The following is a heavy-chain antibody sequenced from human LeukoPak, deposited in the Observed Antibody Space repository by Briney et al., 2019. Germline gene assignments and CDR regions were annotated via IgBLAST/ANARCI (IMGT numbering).Heavy chain of an antibody. D-gene: IGHD2/OR15-2a*01. CDR2: IKQDGSEK. CDR3: AKDDSALWDLYY. Sequence: PGGSLRLSCAASGFTFSSYWMSWVRQAPGKGLEWVANIKQDGSEKYYVDSVKGRFTISRDNSKNTLYLQMNSLRAEDTAVYYCAKDDSALWDLYYWGQGTLVTVSS. CDR1: GFTFSSYW. V-gene: IGHV3-7*01. J-gene: IGHJ4*02.